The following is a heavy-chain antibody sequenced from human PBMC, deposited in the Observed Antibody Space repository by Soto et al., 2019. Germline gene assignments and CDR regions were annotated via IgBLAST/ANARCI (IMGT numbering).Heavy chain of an antibody. CDR1: GFTVNINF. CDR2: LYSGGDT. V-gene: IGHV3-53*01. Sequence: QRGVSLRLSCASSGFTVNINFMSWVRQDPGKGLEWVSVLYSGGDTYYADSVKGRFTISRDNAKNSLYLQMNGLRAEDTAVYYCARGADSRYSSGWFNWGQGTLVPGSS. D-gene: IGHD6-19*01. CDR3: ARGADSRYSSGWFN. J-gene: IGHJ4*02.